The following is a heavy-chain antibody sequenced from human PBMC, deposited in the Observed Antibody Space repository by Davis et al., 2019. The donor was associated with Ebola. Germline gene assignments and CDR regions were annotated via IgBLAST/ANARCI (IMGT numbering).Heavy chain of an antibody. CDR3: AKGTTVTTNGEYYFDY. CDR2: ISWNSGSI. V-gene: IGHV3-9*01. CDR1: GFTFDDYA. D-gene: IGHD4-17*01. J-gene: IGHJ4*02. Sequence: SLKISCAASGFTFDDYAMHWVRQAPGKGLEWVSGISWNSGSIGYADSVKGRFTISRDNAKNSLYLQMNSLRAEDTALYYCAKGTTVTTNGEYYFDYWGQGTLVTVSS.